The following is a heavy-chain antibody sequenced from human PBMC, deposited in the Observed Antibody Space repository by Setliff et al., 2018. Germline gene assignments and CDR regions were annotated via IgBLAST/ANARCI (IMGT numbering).Heavy chain of an antibody. Sequence: GGSLRLSCAASGFRFSDLYMSWVRQAPGKGLEWVANINQAGSAKYYVDSVKGRFTISRDNTKNSVYLQISSLTVEDTAVYYCARDKDKDFDFWGQGTLVTVSS. CDR1: GFRFSDLY. V-gene: IGHV3-7*03. CDR3: ARDKDKDFDF. CDR2: INQAGSAK. J-gene: IGHJ4*02.